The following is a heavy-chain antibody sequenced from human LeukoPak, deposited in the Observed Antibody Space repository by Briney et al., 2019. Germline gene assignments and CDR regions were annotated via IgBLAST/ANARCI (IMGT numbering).Heavy chain of an antibody. J-gene: IGHJ4*02. V-gene: IGHV3-15*01. Sequence: PGGSLRLSCAASGFTFSDYYMSWIRQAPGKGLEWVGRIKSKTDGGTTDYAAPVKGRFTISRDDSKNTLYLQMNGLKTEDTAVYYCTTDGTYPPDIVVVVAARRFDYWGQGTLVTVSS. CDR3: TTDGTYPPDIVVVVAARRFDY. CDR1: GFTFSDYY. D-gene: IGHD2-15*01. CDR2: IKSKTDGGTT.